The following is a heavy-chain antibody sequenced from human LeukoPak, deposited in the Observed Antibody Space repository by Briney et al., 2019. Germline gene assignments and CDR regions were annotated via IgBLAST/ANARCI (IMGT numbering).Heavy chain of an antibody. CDR2: ISSSSSTI. D-gene: IGHD2-15*01. CDR1: GFTFSSYS. V-gene: IGHV3-48*01. J-gene: IGHJ5*02. CDR3: AGEGYCSGGSCYPYNWFDP. Sequence: GGSLRLSCAASGFTFSSYSMNWVRQAPGKGLEWVSYISSSSSTIYYADSVKGRFTISRDNAKNSLYLQMNSLRAEDTAVYYCAGEGYCSGGSCYPYNWFDPWGQGTLVTVSS.